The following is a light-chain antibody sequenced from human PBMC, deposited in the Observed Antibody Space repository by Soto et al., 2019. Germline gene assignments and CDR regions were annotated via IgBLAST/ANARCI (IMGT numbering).Light chain of an antibody. CDR2: DVT. CDR1: SSDVNTYNY. V-gene: IGLV2-11*01. CDR3: CSYAGTYTHYV. J-gene: IGLJ1*01. Sequence: QSALTQPRSVSGSPGQSVTISCAGDSSDVNTYNYVSWYQQQPGKAPKLLIFDVTERPSGVPDRFSGSKSGNTASLTISGLQAEDEADYFCCSYAGTYTHYVFGTGTKLTAL.